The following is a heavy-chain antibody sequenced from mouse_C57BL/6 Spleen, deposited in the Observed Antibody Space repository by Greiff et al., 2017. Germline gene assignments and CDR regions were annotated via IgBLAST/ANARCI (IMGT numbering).Heavy chain of an antibody. J-gene: IGHJ1*03. CDR2: ISNGGGST. D-gene: IGHD1-1*01. V-gene: IGHV5-12*01. CDR1: GFTFSDYY. CDR3: ARLTGYYGSSYGYFDV. Sequence: EVMLVESGGGLVQPGGSLKLSCAASGFTFSDYYMYWVRQTPEKRLEWVAYISNGGGSTYYPDTVKGRFTISRDNAKNTLYLQMSRLKSEDTAMYYCARLTGYYGSSYGYFDVWGTGTTVTVSS.